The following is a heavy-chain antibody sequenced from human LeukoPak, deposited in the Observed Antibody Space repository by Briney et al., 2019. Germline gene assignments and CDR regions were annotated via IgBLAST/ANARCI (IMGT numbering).Heavy chain of an antibody. CDR2: MNPKSGNT. J-gene: IGHJ6*03. D-gene: IGHD3-3*01. CDR1: GDTFTTYD. Sequence: ASVKVSCNISGDTFTTYDINWVRQATGQGLEWMGWMNPKSGNTVYAQKFQGRLTLTRDISISTAYMELSSLRSEDTAVYFCARAITIFDYFYMDVWGKGTTVTVSS. CDR3: ARAITIFDYFYMDV. V-gene: IGHV1-8*01.